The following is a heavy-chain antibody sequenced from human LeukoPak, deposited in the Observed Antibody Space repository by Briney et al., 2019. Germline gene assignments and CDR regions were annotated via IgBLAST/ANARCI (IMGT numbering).Heavy chain of an antibody. Sequence: ASVKVSCKASGYTFTSYAMNWVRQAPGQGLEWMGWINTNTGNPTYAQGFTGRFVFSLDTSVSTAYLQISSLKAEDTAVYYCARVGYSYGYVWFDPWGQGTLVTVSS. D-gene: IGHD5-18*01. CDR3: ARVGYSYGYVWFDP. V-gene: IGHV7-4-1*02. CDR2: INTNTGNP. CDR1: GYTFTSYA. J-gene: IGHJ5*02.